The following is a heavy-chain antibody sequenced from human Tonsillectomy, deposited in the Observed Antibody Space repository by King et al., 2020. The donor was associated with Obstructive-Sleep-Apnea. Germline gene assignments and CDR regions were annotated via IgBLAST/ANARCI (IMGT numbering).Heavy chain of an antibody. V-gene: IGHV4-59*01. CDR3: ARGRDSYGYLSPWLDY. J-gene: IGHJ4*02. Sequence: QLQESGPGLVKPSETLSLTCTVSGGSISSYYWSWIRQPPGKGLEWIGYFYYIGSTNYNPSLKSRVTIPVDTSKNQFSLKLSSVTAADTAVYYCARGRDSYGYLSPWLDYWGQGTLVTVSS. D-gene: IGHD5-18*01. CDR1: GGSISSYY. CDR2: FYYIGST.